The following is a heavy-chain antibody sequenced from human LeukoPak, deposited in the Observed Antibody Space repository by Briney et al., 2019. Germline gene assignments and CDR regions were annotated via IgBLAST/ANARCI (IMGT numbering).Heavy chain of an antibody. D-gene: IGHD3-10*01. V-gene: IGHV3-33*06. J-gene: IGHJ6*03. CDR3: AKDMGQSDYYMDV. CDR2: VWYDGSNK. Sequence: GRSLRLSCAASGFTFSSCGMHWVRQAPGKGLEWVAVVWYDGSNKYYADSVKGRFTISRDNSKNTLYLQMNSLRAEDTAVYYCAKDMGQSDYYMDVWGKGTTVNVSS. CDR1: GFTFSSCG.